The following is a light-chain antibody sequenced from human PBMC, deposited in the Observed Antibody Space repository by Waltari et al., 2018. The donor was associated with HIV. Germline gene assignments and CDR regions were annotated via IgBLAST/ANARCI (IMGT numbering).Light chain of an antibody. CDR1: QSVRTS. J-gene: IGKJ1*01. CDR3: LQYEGDTRT. CDR2: KAS. V-gene: IGKV1-5*03. Sequence: DIQMTQSPSTLSASVGDRVTITCRATQSVRTSLAWYQQKHGRSPKLLIYKASTLETEDPSRFSGSGSGTEFNLTISGLLSVDFATYYCLQYEGDTRTFGRGTTV.